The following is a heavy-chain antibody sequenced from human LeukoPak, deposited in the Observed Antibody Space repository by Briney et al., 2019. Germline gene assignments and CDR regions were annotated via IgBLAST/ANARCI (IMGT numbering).Heavy chain of an antibody. D-gene: IGHD6-19*01. J-gene: IGHJ4*02. Sequence: GGSLRLSCAASGFTFNRNAISWVRQAPGKGLEWVSTIGGSGDKTFYADSVKCRFTISRDNSKNIVHLQMNSLTGEDTALYYCVRRGDASSGWGDHDFWGQGALVTVSS. CDR3: VRRGDASSGWGDHDF. V-gene: IGHV3-23*01. CDR2: IGGSGDKT. CDR1: GFTFNRNA.